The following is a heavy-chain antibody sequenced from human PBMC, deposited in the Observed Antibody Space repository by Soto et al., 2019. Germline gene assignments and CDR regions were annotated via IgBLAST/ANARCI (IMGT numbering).Heavy chain of an antibody. CDR3: ASNYAYAEGYYWYGIDV. CDR2: ISSYGSDT. D-gene: IGHD3-16*01. CDR1: GFTFSRYW. Sequence: EVQLVESGGGLVLPGGSLRLSCAASGFTFSRYWMHWVRQAPGKGLVWVSRISSYGSDTHYADSVKGRFTISRDNSKNTMYLKMNSLRADDTAVYYCASNYAYAEGYYWYGIDVWGQGNTVSVSS. J-gene: IGHJ6*02. V-gene: IGHV3-74*01.